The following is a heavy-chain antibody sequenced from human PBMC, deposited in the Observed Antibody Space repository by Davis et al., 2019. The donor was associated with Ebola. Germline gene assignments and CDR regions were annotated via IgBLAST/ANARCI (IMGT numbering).Heavy chain of an antibody. CDR1: GFTFNNYY. J-gene: IGHJ5*02. CDR3: ILFDGDYLQWSDP. Sequence: PGGSLRLSCAASGFTFNNYYMNWVRQAPGKGLEWVGRIKTIRDGGTVDLAAPVKGRFSMSRDDSKSMLYLQMNNLKKEDTGLYYCILFDGDYLQWSDPRGQGTLVTVSS. D-gene: IGHD3-3*01. CDR2: IKTIRDGGTV. V-gene: IGHV3-15*07.